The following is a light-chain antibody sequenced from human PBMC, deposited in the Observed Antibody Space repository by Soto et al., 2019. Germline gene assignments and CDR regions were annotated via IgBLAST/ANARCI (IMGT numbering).Light chain of an antibody. J-gene: IGKJ5*01. V-gene: IGKV3-20*01. CDR3: QQYGSSPRLT. CDR2: GAS. CDR1: QSVSSNY. Sequence: EIVLTQSPGTLSLSPGERATLSCRASQSVSSNYLAWYQQKPGQAPRLLIYGASSRATGIPDRFSGSGSGTDFPLTISRLEPEDFAVYYCQQYGSSPRLTFGQGTRLEMK.